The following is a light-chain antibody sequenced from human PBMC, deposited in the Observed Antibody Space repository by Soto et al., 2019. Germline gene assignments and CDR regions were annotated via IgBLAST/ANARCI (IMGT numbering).Light chain of an antibody. CDR2: LNSDGSH. Sequence: QLVLTQSPSASASLGASVKLTCTLSSGHSNNAIAWHQQQPEKGPRYLMKLNSDGSHSKGDGIPDRFSGSSSGAERYLTISSLQSEDEGDYYCRTWGTGFPVFGGGTKLTVL. CDR3: RTWGTGFPV. J-gene: IGLJ3*02. CDR1: SGHSNNA. V-gene: IGLV4-69*01.